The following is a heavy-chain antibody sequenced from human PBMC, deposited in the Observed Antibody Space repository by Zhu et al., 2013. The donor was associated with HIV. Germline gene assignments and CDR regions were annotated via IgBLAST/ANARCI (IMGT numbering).Heavy chain of an antibody. CDR3: ARGSQRGVSNYYYVMDV. CDR1: GYTFTGYY. V-gene: IGHV1-2*04. Sequence: QVQLVQSGAEMKKPGASVKVSCKASGYTFTGYYMHWVRQAPGQGLEWMAWINPNSGGTNYAQKFQGWVTMTRDTSISTAYMELSRLRSDDTAVYYCARGSQRGVSNYYYVMDVWGQGTTVTVSS. J-gene: IGHJ6*02. CDR2: INPNSGGT. D-gene: IGHD2-2*01.